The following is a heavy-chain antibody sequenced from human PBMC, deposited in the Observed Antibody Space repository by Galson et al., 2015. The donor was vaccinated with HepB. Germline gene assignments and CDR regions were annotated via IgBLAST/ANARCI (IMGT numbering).Heavy chain of an antibody. D-gene: IGHD6-13*01. Sequence: SLRLSCAASGFTFGDYAMSWFRQAPGRGLEWVGFIRSKAYGGTTEYAASVKGRFTISRDDSKSIAYLQMNSLKTEDTAVYYCTSTTPLSPIAAAGLRYYGMDVWGQGTTVTVSS. V-gene: IGHV3-49*03. CDR1: GFTFGDYA. J-gene: IGHJ6*02. CDR2: IRSKAYGGTT. CDR3: TSTTPLSPIAAAGLRYYGMDV.